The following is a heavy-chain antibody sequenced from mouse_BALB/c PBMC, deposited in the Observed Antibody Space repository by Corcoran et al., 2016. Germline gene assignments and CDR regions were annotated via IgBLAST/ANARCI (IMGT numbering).Heavy chain of an antibody. CDR3: AREPFAMDY. CDR1: GYTFTNQG. J-gene: IGHJ4*01. V-gene: IGHV9-3-1*01. CDR2: INTYTGEP. Sequence: QIQLVQSGPELKKPGETVKISCKASGYTFTNQGMKWVKQAPGKGLKWMGWINTYTGEPTYADDFKGRFAFSLETSASTAFLQINNLKNEDTATYFCAREPFAMDYWGQGTSVTVSS.